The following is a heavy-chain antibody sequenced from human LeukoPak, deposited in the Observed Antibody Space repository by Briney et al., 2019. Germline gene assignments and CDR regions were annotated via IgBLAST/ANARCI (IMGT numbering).Heavy chain of an antibody. CDR1: GGSISSSSYY. CDR2: IYYSGST. Sequence: PSETLSLTCTVSGGSISSSSYYWGWIRQPPGKGLEWIGSIYYSGSTYYNPSLKSRVTISVDTSKNQFSLKLSSVTAADTAVYYCARRSGTSCFDYWGQGTLVTVSS. V-gene: IGHV4-39*01. J-gene: IGHJ4*02. CDR3: ARRSGTSCFDY. D-gene: IGHD2-2*01.